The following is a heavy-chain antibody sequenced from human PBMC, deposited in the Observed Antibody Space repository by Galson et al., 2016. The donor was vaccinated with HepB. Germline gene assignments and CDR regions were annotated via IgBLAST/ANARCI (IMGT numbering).Heavy chain of an antibody. V-gene: IGHV3-33*01. CDR1: GFTFSTYA. Sequence: SLRLSCAASGFTFSTYAMHWVRQAPGKGLEWVAVISYDGSSEYYIDSVKGRFTISRDNSRNTLYLQMNSLRAEDTALYYCARARVLGAFSFAHWGQGTLVTVSP. CDR3: ARARVLGAFSFAH. CDR2: ISYDGSSE. J-gene: IGHJ4*02. D-gene: IGHD3-10*01.